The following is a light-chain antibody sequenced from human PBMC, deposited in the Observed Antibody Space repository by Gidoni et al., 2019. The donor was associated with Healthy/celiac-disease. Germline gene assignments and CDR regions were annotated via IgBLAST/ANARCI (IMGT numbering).Light chain of an antibody. V-gene: IGKV4-1*01. CDR3: QQYYSTPWT. Sequence: DIVFNPSPDSLALSLGERATINCKSSQSVLYSSNNKNYLAWYQQKPGQPPKLLIYWASTRESGVPDRFSGSGSGTDFTLTISSLQAEDVAVYYCQQYYSTPWTFGQGTKVEIK. CDR1: QSVLYSSNNKNY. J-gene: IGKJ1*01. CDR2: WAS.